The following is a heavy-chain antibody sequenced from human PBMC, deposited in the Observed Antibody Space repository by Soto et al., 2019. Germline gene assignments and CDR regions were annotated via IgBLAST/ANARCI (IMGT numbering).Heavy chain of an antibody. CDR3: AKDHRPDTMVRGVITN. CDR2: ISWNSGSI. D-gene: IGHD3-10*01. CDR1: GFTFDDYA. J-gene: IGHJ4*02. V-gene: IGHV3-9*01. Sequence: GGSLRLSCAASGFTFDDYAMHWVRQAPGKGLEWVSGISWNSGSIGYADSVKGRFTISRDNAKNSLYLQMNSLRAEDTALYYCAKDHRPDTMVRGVITNWGQGTLVTVSS.